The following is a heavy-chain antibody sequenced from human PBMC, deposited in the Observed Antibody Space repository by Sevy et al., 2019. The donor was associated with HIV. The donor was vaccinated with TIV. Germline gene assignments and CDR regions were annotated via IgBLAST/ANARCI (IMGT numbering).Heavy chain of an antibody. D-gene: IGHD2-21*01. CDR2: LKNKANGGTV. CDR1: GFTFGDYT. Sequence: GGSLRLSCTASGFTFGDYTMNWVRQAPGKGLEWVAFLKNKANGGTVDHAASVKGRFTISRDESKSNVYLQMNDLKTEDTAVYYCTRWKGLQSIFDFWGQGALVTVSS. CDR3: TRWKGLQSIFDF. J-gene: IGHJ4*02. V-gene: IGHV3-49*04.